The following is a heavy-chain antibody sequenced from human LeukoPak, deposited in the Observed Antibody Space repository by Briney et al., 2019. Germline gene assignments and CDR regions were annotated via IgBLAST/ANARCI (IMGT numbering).Heavy chain of an antibody. Sequence: SETLSLTCTVSGGSISSYYWSWIRQPPGKGLEWIGYISYSGSTNFNPSLKSRVTISVDTSKNQFSLKLSSVTAADTAVYYCARRGPYDSSGYYWDYWGQGTLVTVSS. D-gene: IGHD3-22*01. CDR3: ARRGPYDSSGYYWDY. V-gene: IGHV4-59*08. J-gene: IGHJ4*02. CDR1: GGSISSYY. CDR2: ISYSGST.